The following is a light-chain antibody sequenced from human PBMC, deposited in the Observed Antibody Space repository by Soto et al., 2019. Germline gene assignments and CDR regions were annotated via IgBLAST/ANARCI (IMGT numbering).Light chain of an antibody. Sequence: EIVMTQSPATLSVSPGERATLCCRASQSVSSNLVWYQQKPGQAPRLLIYGASTRATGIPARFSGSGSGTEFTLTISSLQSEEFAVYYCQQYLNWLTFGGGTKVDIK. CDR2: GAS. CDR1: QSVSSN. CDR3: QQYLNWLT. V-gene: IGKV3-15*01. J-gene: IGKJ4*01.